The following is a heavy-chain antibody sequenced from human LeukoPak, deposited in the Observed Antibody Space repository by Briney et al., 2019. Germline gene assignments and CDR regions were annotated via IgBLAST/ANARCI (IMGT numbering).Heavy chain of an antibody. Sequence: PSETLSLTCPVSGGSMSGYFWSWIRQPPGKGLEWIGYIYYSGSTNYNPSLKSRVTISVDTSKNQFSLKLSSVTAADTAVYYCARSITSSWYGDFQHWGQGTLVTVSS. CDR2: IYYSGST. CDR1: GGSMSGYF. J-gene: IGHJ1*01. V-gene: IGHV4-59*01. CDR3: ARSITSSWYGDFQH. D-gene: IGHD6-13*01.